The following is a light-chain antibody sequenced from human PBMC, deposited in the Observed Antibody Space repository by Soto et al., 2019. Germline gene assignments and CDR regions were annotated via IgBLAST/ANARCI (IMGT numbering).Light chain of an antibody. CDR1: SXNVGGDNY. J-gene: IGLJ1*01. CDR2: DVS. CDR3: CSYVGNYIYV. Sequence: QSVLTQPRSVSGSPGQSVSISCTGTSXNVGGDNYVAWYQQHPGKAPKLMIFDVSSRPSGVPDRFSGSKSGNTASLTISGLQAEDEADYYCCSYVGNYIYVFGTGTKVTVL. V-gene: IGLV2-11*01.